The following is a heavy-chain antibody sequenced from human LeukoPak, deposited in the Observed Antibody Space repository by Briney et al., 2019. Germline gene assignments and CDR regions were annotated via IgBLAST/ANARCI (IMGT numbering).Heavy chain of an antibody. CDR3: ARARPPLYFDY. Sequence: SETLSLTCTVSGGSISSYYWSWIRQPPGKGLEWIGYIYYSESANYNPSLKSRVTISVDTSKNQFSLKLSSVTAADTAVYYCARARPPLYFDYWGQGTLVTVSS. J-gene: IGHJ4*02. V-gene: IGHV4-59*12. CDR2: IYYSESA. CDR1: GGSISSYY.